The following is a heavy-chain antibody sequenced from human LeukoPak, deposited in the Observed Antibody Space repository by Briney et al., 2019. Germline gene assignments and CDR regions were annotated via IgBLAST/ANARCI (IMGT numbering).Heavy chain of an antibody. CDR3: ARDQVQFLEWLPSYYYYGMDV. D-gene: IGHD3-3*01. CDR1: GGSISSGGYY. J-gene: IGHJ6*02. V-gene: IGHV4-31*03. CDR2: IYYSGST. Sequence: NPSQTLSLTCTVSGGSISSGGYYWSWIRQHPGKGLEWIGYIYYSGSTYYNPSLKSRVTISVDTSKNQFSLKLSSVTAADTAVYYCARDQVQFLEWLPSYYYYGMDVWGQGITVTVSS.